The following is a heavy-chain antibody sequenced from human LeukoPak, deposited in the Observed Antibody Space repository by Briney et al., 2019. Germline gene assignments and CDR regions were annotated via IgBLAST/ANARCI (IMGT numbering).Heavy chain of an antibody. D-gene: IGHD2-15*01. CDR1: GFTFRSYW. Sequence: GGSLSLSCAASGFTFRSYWMSWVRQAPGKGLEWVANMKLDGSEEYYVDSVKGRFTISSDNAKNSLYLQMNSLRVDDTAVYYCARWARYCSSGSCYSWFDPWAREPWSPSPQ. J-gene: IGHJ5*02. V-gene: IGHV3-7*01. CDR3: ARWARYCSSGSCYSWFDP. CDR2: MKLDGSEE.